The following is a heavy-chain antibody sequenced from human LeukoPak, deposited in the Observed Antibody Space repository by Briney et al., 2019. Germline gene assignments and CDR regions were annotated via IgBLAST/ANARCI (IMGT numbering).Heavy chain of an antibody. D-gene: IGHD3-3*01. Sequence: ASVKVSCKASGYTFTGHYMHWVRQAPGQGLEWMGWINPNSGGTNYAQKFQGRVTMTRDTSISTAYMELSRLRSDDTAVYYCARGDDLTLNYDFWSGYPDFDYWGQGTLVTVSS. CDR3: ARGDDLTLNYDFWSGYPDFDY. CDR2: INPNSGGT. J-gene: IGHJ4*02. V-gene: IGHV1-2*02. CDR1: GYTFTGHY.